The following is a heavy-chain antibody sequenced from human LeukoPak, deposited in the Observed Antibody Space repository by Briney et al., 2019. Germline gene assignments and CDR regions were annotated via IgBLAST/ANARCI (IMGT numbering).Heavy chain of an antibody. CDR3: AREYSSGWPYYYYYGMDV. CDR2: ISSSSSYI. V-gene: IGHV3-21*01. CDR1: GFTFSSYS. J-gene: IGHJ6*02. Sequence: PGGSLRLSCAASGFTFSSYSMNWVRQAPGKGLEWVSSISSSSSYIYYADSVKGRFTISRDNAKNTLYLQMNSLRAEDTAVYYCAREYSSGWPYYYYYGMDVWGQGTTVTVSS. D-gene: IGHD6-19*01.